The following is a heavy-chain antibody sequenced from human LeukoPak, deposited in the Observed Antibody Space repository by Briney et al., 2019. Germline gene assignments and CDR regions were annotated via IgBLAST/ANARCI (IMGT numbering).Heavy chain of an antibody. CDR1: GFTFSSYS. J-gene: IGHJ4*02. Sequence: GGSLRLSCAASGFTFSSYSMNWVRQAPGKGLEWVSSISSSSSYIYYADSVKGRLTISRDNAKNSLYLQMNSLRAEDTAVYYCARDPFSGYDYWGQGTLVTVSS. D-gene: IGHD3-22*01. CDR3: ARDPFSGYDY. V-gene: IGHV3-21*01. CDR2: ISSSSSYI.